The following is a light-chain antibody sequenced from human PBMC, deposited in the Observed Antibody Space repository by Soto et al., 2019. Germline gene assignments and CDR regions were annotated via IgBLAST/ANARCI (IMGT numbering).Light chain of an antibody. CDR1: QSVSSY. V-gene: IGKV3-11*01. CDR3: QQRTTWRT. Sequence: EIVLTQSPATLSLSPGERATLSSRASQSVSSYLAWYQQKPGQAPRLLIYDASNRATGIPARFSGSGSGTDFTLTISCEEPEDFVGYYCQQRTTWRTFGQGTQVEIQ. CDR2: DAS. J-gene: IGKJ1*01.